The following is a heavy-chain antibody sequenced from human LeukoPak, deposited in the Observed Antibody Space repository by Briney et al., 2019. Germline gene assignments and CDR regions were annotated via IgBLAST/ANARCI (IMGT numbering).Heavy chain of an antibody. CDR3: ATDDYRGLGY. V-gene: IGHV3-74*01. CDR1: GIIFRNYW. Sequence: GGSLRLSCTTSGIIFRNYWIHWVRQAPGKGLVWVSHITQDGSSTFYADSVKGRFTTSRDNAKNTVFLQMNSLPAEDTGVYYCATDDYRGLGYWGQGILVTVSS. CDR2: ITQDGSST. D-gene: IGHD4-11*01. J-gene: IGHJ4*02.